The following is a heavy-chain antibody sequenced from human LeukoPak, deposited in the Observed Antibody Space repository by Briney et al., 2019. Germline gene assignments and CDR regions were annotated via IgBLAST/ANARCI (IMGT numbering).Heavy chain of an antibody. V-gene: IGHV4-34*01. CDR2: INHSGST. D-gene: IGHD3-10*01. J-gene: IGHJ3*02. CDR1: GGSFSDYY. Sequence: SETLSLTCAVYGGSFSDYYWSWIRQPPGKGLEWIGEINHSGSTNYNPSLKSRVTISVDTSKNQFSLKLSSVTAADTAVYYCARLLYGSGYDAFDIWGQGTMVTVSS. CDR3: ARLLYGSGYDAFDI.